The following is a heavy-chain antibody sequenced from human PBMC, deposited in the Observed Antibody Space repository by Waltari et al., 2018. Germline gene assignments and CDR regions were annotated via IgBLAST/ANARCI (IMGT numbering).Heavy chain of an antibody. Sequence: QVQLQESGPGLVKPSETLSLTCSVAGGSIRRYYWSWIRQPPGKGMEWIGYIYYSESTNYNPSLKSRVTISVDTKDQFSLNLSSVTAADTAVYYCARSPGSRHYFDYWGQGTLVTVSS. D-gene: IGHD3-10*01. J-gene: IGHJ4*02. CDR1: GGSIRRYY. V-gene: IGHV4-59*01. CDR3: ARSPGSRHYFDY. CDR2: IYYSEST.